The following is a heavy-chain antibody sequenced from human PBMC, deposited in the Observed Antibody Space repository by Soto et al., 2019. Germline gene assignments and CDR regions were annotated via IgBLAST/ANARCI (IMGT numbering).Heavy chain of an antibody. CDR1: GFTFSSYA. V-gene: IGHV3-23*01. D-gene: IGHD5-12*01. CDR2: ISGSGGST. J-gene: IGHJ4*02. CDR3: AKSFRVRDLEMATIPVLYFDY. Sequence: EVQLLESGGGLVQPGGSLRLSCAASGFTFSSYAMSWVRQAPGKGLELVSAISGSGGSTYYADSVKGRFTISRDNSKNTLYLQMNSLRAEETAVYYCAKSFRVRDLEMATIPVLYFDYWGQGTLVTVSS.